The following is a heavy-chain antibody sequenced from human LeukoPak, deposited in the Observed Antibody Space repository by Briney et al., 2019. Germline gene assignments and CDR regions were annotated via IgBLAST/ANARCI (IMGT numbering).Heavy chain of an antibody. J-gene: IGHJ6*02. D-gene: IGHD6-13*01. CDR2: IYPGDSDT. V-gene: IGHV5-51*01. CDR3: ARRARYSSSRDHYGYYYYGMDV. CDR1: GYIFTSYW. Sequence: GESLKISCKGSGYIFTSYWIGWVRQMPGKGLEWMGIIYPGDSDTRYSPSFQGQVTISADKSISTAYLQWSSLKASDTAMYYCARRARYSSSRDHYGYYYYGMDVWGQGTTVTVSS.